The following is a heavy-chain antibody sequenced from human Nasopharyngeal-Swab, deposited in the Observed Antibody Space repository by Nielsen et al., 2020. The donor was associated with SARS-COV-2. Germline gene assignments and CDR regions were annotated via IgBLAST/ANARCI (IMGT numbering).Heavy chain of an antibody. CDR3: ARDSTYYYDSSGSDGAFDI. CDR2: IIPIFGTA. Sequence: WVRQAPGQGLEWMGGIIPIFGTANYAQKFQGRVTITADKSTSTAYTELSSLRSEDTAVYYCARDSTYYYDSSGSDGAFDIWGQGTMVTVSS. D-gene: IGHD3-22*01. J-gene: IGHJ3*02. V-gene: IGHV1-69*06.